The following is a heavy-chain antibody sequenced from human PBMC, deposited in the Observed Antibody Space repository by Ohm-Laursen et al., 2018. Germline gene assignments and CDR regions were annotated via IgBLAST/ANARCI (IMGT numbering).Heavy chain of an antibody. D-gene: IGHD3-9*01. J-gene: IGHJ4*02. CDR2: ISYDGSYK. CDR1: GFTFSSFG. Sequence: SLRLSCSASGFTFSSFGMHWVRQAPGKGLEGGAIISYDGSYKYYTDSVKGRFTISRDNSKNTLYLQMNSLRAEDTAVYYCAKDGDAIFTAYYFDYWGQGTLVTVSS. V-gene: IGHV3-30*18. CDR3: AKDGDAIFTAYYFDY.